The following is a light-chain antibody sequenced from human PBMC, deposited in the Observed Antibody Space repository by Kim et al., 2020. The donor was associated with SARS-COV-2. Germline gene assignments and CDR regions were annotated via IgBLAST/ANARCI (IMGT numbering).Light chain of an antibody. CDR2: GAS. Sequence: SPGERATHTCRASQSVSSNLAWYQQKPGQAPRLLIYGASNRATGIPARFSGSRSGTEFTLNISSLQSEDFAGYYCQKYNNWPPWTFGQGTKVEIK. CDR1: QSVSSN. V-gene: IGKV3-15*01. CDR3: QKYNNWPPWT. J-gene: IGKJ1*01.